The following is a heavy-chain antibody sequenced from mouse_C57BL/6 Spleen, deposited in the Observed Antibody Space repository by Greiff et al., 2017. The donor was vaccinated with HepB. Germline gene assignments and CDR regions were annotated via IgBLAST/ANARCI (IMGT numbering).Heavy chain of an antibody. CDR3: ARQSYYSNYVYFDY. J-gene: IGHJ2*01. V-gene: IGHV5-6*02. CDR1: GFTFSSYG. D-gene: IGHD2-5*01. Sequence: DVMLVESGGDLVKPGGSLKLSCAASGFTFSSYGMSWVRQTPDKRLEWVATISSGGSYTYYPDSVKGRFTISRDNAKNTLYLQMSSLKSEDTAMYYCARQSYYSNYVYFDYWGQGTTLTVSS. CDR2: ISSGGSYT.